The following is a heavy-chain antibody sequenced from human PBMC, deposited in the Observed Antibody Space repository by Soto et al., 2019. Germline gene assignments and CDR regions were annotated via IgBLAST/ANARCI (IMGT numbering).Heavy chain of an antibody. J-gene: IGHJ3*02. Sequence: EVQLVESGGGLVQPGGSLKLSCVASGFTFSGSAMHWVRQASGKGLEWVGRIRSKANSDATAYGASVKGRFTISRDDSKNTAYLQMNSLKTEDTAVYYCVRYCSGGSCPDAFDIWGQGTMVIVSS. CDR3: VRYCSGGSCPDAFDI. CDR2: IRSKANSDAT. D-gene: IGHD2-15*01. CDR1: GFTFSGSA. V-gene: IGHV3-73*02.